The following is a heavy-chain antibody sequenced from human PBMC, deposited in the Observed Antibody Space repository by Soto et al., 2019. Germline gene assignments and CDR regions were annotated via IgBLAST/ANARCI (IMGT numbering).Heavy chain of an antibody. CDR1: GFNFNNYA. J-gene: IGHJ6*03. D-gene: IGHD3-9*01. Sequence: EVQLLESGGGLVQPGGSLRLSCAASGFNFNNYAFNWVRQAPGRGLEWVSTVSVAGDVTYYAGSVRGRFTISRENSRSTLFLKMTSLRVEDTAVYYCARAGCYYAACDPYYYYVDVWGKGTTVTVSS. CDR3: ARAGCYYAACDPYYYYVDV. CDR2: VSVAGDVT. V-gene: IGHV3-23*01.